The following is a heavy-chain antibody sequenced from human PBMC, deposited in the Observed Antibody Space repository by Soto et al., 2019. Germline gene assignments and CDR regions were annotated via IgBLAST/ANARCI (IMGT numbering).Heavy chain of an antibody. CDR1: GGTFSSYA. J-gene: IGHJ4*02. Sequence: VASVKVSCKASGGTFSSYAISWVRQAPGQGLEWMGGIIPIFGTANYAQKFQGRVTITADESTSTAYMELSSLRSEDTAVYYCARVLGPIYYFDYWGQGTLVTVSS. CDR3: ARVLGPIYYFDY. CDR2: IIPIFGTA. V-gene: IGHV1-69*13.